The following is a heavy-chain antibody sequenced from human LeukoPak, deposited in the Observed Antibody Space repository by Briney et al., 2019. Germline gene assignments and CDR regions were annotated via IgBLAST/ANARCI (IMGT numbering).Heavy chain of an antibody. V-gene: IGHV3-23*01. CDR1: GFTFSAYA. Sequence: HPGGSLRLSCTASGFTFSAYAMMWVRQAPGKGPEWVSAIRGGGGSAYYADSVKGRFTISRDNSKNTLYLQMNSLRAEDTAVYYCARDNLPYSGYETLPYGMDVWGQGTTVTVSS. CDR3: ARDNLPYSGYETLPYGMDV. CDR2: IRGGGGSA. D-gene: IGHD5-12*01. J-gene: IGHJ6*02.